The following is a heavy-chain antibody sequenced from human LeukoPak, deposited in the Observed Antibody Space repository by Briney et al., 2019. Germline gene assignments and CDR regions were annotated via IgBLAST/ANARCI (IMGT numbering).Heavy chain of an antibody. V-gene: IGHV4-59*01. J-gene: IGHJ6*03. CDR2: IYYSGST. CDR3: ARTEESGYSYGYFGYYYYMDV. Sequence: SETLSLTCTVSGGSISSYYWSWIRQPPGKGLEYIGYIYYSGSTNYNPSLKSRVTISVDTSKNQFSLKLSSVTAADTAVYYCARTEESGYSYGYFGYYYYMDVWGKGTTVTISS. CDR1: GGSISSYY. D-gene: IGHD5-18*01.